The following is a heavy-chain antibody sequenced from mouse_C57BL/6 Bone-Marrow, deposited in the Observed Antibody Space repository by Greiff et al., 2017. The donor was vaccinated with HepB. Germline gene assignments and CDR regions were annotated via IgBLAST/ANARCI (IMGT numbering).Heavy chain of an antibody. J-gene: IGHJ4*01. CDR3: TRGMDDGYYSYAMDY. CDR2: ISSGGDYI. Sequence: EVMLVESGEGLVKPGGSLKLSCAASGFTFSSYAMSWVRQTPEKRLEWVAYISSGGDYIYYADTVKGRFTISRDNARNTLYLQMSSLKSEDTAMYYCTRGMDDGYYSYAMDYWGQGTSVTVSS. V-gene: IGHV5-9-1*02. CDR1: GFTFSSYA. D-gene: IGHD2-3*01.